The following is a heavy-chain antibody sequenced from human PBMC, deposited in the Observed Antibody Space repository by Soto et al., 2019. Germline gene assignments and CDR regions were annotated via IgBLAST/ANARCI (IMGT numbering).Heavy chain of an antibody. CDR3: ARPGYDDYYYYGMDV. D-gene: IGHD5-12*01. CDR2: XXSXXSX. CDR1: GFTVSSNY. J-gene: IGHJ6*02. Sequence: GGSLRLSCAASGFTVSSNYISWVRQAPGKGLEWVSVXXSXXSXXXXXSXXGRFTISRDNSKNTLYLQMNSLRAEDTAVYYCARPGYDDYYYYGMDVWGQGTTVTVSS. V-gene: IGHV3-53*01.